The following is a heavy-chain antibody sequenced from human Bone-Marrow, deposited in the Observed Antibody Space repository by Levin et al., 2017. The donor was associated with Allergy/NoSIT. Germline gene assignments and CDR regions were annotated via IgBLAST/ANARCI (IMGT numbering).Heavy chain of an antibody. CDR3: ARGGGGEGGAAVDV. Sequence: GGSLRLSCVASGFTSRDYYLSWVRQAPGKGLEWISYSSGHGSTVYYVDSLKGRFTISRDNAENSLNLQMNSLRVEDTALYYCARGGGGEGGAAVDVWGHGTMVIVSS. CDR1: GFTSRDYY. D-gene: IGHD3-10*01. CDR2: SSGHGSTV. J-gene: IGHJ3*01. V-gene: IGHV3-11*01.